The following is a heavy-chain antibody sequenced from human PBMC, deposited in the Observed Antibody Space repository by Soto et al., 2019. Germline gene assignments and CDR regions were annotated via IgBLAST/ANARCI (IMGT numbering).Heavy chain of an antibody. D-gene: IGHD5-18*01. V-gene: IGHV3-23*01. Sequence: PGGSLRLSCAASGFTFSSYAMSWVRQAPGKGLEWVSAISGSGGSTYYADSVKGRFTISRDNSKNTLYLQMNSLRAEDTAVYYCARDLADVDTAMVYAYWGQGTLVTVSS. CDR3: ARDLADVDTAMVYAY. CDR2: ISGSGGST. J-gene: IGHJ4*02. CDR1: GFTFSSYA.